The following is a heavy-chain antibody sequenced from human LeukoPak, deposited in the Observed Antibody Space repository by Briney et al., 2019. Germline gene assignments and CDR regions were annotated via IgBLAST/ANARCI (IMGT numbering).Heavy chain of an antibody. CDR3: ARLRGLWFGEYYYMDV. D-gene: IGHD3-10*01. CDR1: GYTFTSYD. V-gene: IGHV1-8*03. CDR2: MNPNSGNT. Sequence: GASVKVSCKASGYTFTSYDINWVRQATGQGLEWMGWMNPNSGNTGYAQKFQGRVTITRNTSISTAYMELSSLRSEDTAVYYCARLRGLWFGEYYYMDVWGKGTTVTVPS. J-gene: IGHJ6*03.